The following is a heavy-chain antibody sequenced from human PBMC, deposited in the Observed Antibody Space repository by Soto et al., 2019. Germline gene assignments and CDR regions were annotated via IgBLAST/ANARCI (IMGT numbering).Heavy chain of an antibody. D-gene: IGHD2-8*01. V-gene: IGHV3-30*18. CDR2: ITYDGNSV. CDR3: ANDWRLSESNGLDAFHI. J-gene: IGHJ3*02. Sequence: QVQLVESGGGVVQPGRSLRLSCAASGFSFSYYGMHWVRQAPGKGLEWVATITYDGNSVYYGDTVKGRFTISRDDFKNTVYLQMNGLRNEDTAVYYCANDWRLSESNGLDAFHILGQGTMVTVSS. CDR1: GFSFSYYG.